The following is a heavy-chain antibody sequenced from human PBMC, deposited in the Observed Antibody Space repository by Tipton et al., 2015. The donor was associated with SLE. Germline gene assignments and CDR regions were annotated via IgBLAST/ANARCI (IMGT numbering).Heavy chain of an antibody. CDR2: IDHSGST. V-gene: IGHV4-34*01. Sequence: TLSLTCAVYGGSFSVHYWTWSWIRQPPGKGLEWIGEIDHSGSTNYNLSLKSRVTISRDTSKNQFSLRLSSVTAADTAVYYCARTPRGGYCXSTSCYLYYYYGMDVWGQGTTVTVSS. CDR1: GGSFSVHY. D-gene: IGHD2-2*01. CDR3: ARTPRGGYCXSTSCYLYYYYGMDV. J-gene: IGHJ6*02.